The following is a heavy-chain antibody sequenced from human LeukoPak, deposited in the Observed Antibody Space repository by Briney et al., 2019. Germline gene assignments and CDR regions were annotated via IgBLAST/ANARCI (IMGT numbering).Heavy chain of an antibody. Sequence: KASETLSLTCTVSGGSISSYYWSWIRQSPGKGLEWIGYIYYSGSTNYNPSLKSRVPMSVDTSKNQFSLKLSSVTAADTAMYYCARDRYYDSSGYSYYFDYWGQGTLVTVSS. CDR3: ARDRYYDSSGYSYYFDY. CDR2: IYYSGST. CDR1: GGSISSYY. V-gene: IGHV4-59*01. D-gene: IGHD3-22*01. J-gene: IGHJ4*02.